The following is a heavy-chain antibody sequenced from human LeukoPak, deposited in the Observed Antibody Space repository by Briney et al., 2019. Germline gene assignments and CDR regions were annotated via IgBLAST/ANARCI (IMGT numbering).Heavy chain of an antibody. J-gene: IGHJ4*02. CDR2: ISWNSGSI. CDR3: AREGDYYGSGSYVDY. D-gene: IGHD3-10*01. Sequence: GRSLRLSCAASGFTFDDYAMHWVRQAPGKGLEWVSGISWNSGSIGYADSVKGRFTISRDNAKNSLYLQMNSLRAEDTALYYCAREGDYYGSGSYVDYWGQGTLVTVSS. CDR1: GFTFDDYA. V-gene: IGHV3-9*01.